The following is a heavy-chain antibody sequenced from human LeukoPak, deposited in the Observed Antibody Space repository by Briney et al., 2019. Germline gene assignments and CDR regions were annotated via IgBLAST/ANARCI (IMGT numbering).Heavy chain of an antibody. CDR2: IYTGGSA. Sequence: GGSLRLSCAASGFSVSSNYMSWVRQAPGKGLEWVSSIYTGGSAYYADSVEGRFTISRDSSKNTLYLQMNNLGAEDKAVYYCARASYGWGRFYIEQSFQQWGPGTLVT. CDR3: ARASYGWGRFYIEQSFQQ. D-gene: IGHD3-10*01. CDR1: GFSVSSNY. V-gene: IGHV3-53*01. J-gene: IGHJ1*01.